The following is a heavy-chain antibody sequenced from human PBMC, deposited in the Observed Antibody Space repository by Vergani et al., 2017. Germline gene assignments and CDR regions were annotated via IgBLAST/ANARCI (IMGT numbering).Heavy chain of an antibody. Sequence: EVQLLESGGGLVQPGGSLRLSCAASGFTFSSYAMSWVRQAPGKGLEWVSAISGSGGSTYYADSVKGRFTISRDNSKNTLYLQMNSLRAEDTAVYYCAKDDAVVVVAATHGGVDYWGQGTLVTVSS. V-gene: IGHV3-23*01. CDR1: GFTFSSYA. D-gene: IGHD2-15*01. CDR3: AKDDAVVVVAATHGGVDY. CDR2: ISGSGGST. J-gene: IGHJ4*02.